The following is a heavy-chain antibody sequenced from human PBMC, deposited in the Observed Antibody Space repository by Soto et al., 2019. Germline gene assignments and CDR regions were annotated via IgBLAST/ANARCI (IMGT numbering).Heavy chain of an antibody. D-gene: IGHD6-19*01. J-gene: IGHJ3*01. CDR3: VREGSGSFDF. CDR1: VFIFTSYA. V-gene: IGHV3-23*01. Sequence: WGCRLLSCALSVFIFTSYAISWVRQAPGKGLEWVSVMGGRGNSAYYADSVQGRFTISRDNSKKTLSLQMSSLTADDTAIYYCVREGSGSFDFWGRGTMVTVSS. CDR2: MGGRGNSA.